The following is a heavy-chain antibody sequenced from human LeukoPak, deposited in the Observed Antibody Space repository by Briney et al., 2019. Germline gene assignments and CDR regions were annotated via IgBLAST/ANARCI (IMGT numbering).Heavy chain of an antibody. J-gene: IGHJ4*02. D-gene: IGHD2-15*01. CDR1: GGTFSSYA. Sequence: ASVKVSCKASGGTFSSYAISWVRQAPGQGLEWMGGIIPIFGTANYAQKLQGRVTITADESTSTAYMELSSLRSEDTAVYYCAINPDGWWVDYWGQGTLVTVSS. CDR3: AINPDGWWVDY. V-gene: IGHV1-69*01. CDR2: IIPIFGTA.